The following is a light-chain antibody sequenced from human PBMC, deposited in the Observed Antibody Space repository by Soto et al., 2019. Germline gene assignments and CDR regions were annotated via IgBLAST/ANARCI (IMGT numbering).Light chain of an antibody. J-gene: IGLJ1*01. CDR1: SSDVGAYNY. CDR3: SSYAGSNTYV. CDR2: EVS. V-gene: IGLV2-8*01. Sequence: QSVLTQPPSASGSPGQSVTISCTGTSSDVGAYNYVSWYQQHPGKAPKLIIYEVSKWPSGVPDRFSGSKSGNTASLTVSGLKAEDEADYYCSSYAGSNTYVFGTGTKLTVL.